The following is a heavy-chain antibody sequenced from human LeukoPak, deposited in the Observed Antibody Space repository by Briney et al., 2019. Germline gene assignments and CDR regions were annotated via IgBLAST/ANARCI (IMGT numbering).Heavy chain of an antibody. D-gene: IGHD4-17*01. CDR2: ISSSSSTI. CDR3: AKGMTTGPRSVYHYMDV. Sequence: GGSLRLSCAASGFTFSSYSMNWVRQAPGKGLEWVSYISSSSSTIYYADSVKGRFTISRDNAKNSLYLRMNSLRAEDTAVYYCAKGMTTGPRSVYHYMDVWGKGTTVTVSS. J-gene: IGHJ6*03. CDR1: GFTFSSYS. V-gene: IGHV3-48*01.